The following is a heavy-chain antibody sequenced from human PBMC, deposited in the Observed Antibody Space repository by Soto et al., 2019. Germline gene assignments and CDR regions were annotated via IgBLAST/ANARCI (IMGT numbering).Heavy chain of an antibody. CDR3: ARAFEEFGIAVAEPYYYYGMDV. J-gene: IGHJ6*02. CDR2: ISAYNGNT. V-gene: IGHV1-18*01. CDR1: GYTFTSYG. Sequence: ASVKVSCKASGYTFTSYGISWVRQAPGQGLEWMGWISAYNGNTNYAQKLQGRVTMTTDTSTSTAYMELSSLRSDDTAVYYCARAFEEFGIAVAEPYYYYGMDVWGQGTTVTVSS. D-gene: IGHD6-19*01.